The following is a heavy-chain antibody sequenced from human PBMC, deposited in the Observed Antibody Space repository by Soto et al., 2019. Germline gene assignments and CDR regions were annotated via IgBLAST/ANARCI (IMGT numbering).Heavy chain of an antibody. D-gene: IGHD6-13*01. CDR2: ISASNGNT. CDR3: AREASSRCHDY. V-gene: IGHV1-18*01. J-gene: IGHJ4*02. Sequence: QVQLVQSGAEVKKPGASVKVSCKASGYTFTSYGISWVRQAPGQGLEWMGWISASNGNTNYAQKLRGRVTMTTDTATSPAYMAPGSLRSDDTAVYYCAREASSRCHDYWGQGTLVTVSS. CDR1: GYTFTSYG.